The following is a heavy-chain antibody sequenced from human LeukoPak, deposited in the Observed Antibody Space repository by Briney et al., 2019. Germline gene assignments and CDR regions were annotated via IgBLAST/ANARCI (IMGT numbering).Heavy chain of an antibody. CDR2: IYPGDSDT. J-gene: IGHJ3*01. CDR1: GYTFANHW. D-gene: IGHD1-7*01. CDR3: ARTRGTTLILGSPFDV. V-gene: IGHV5-51*01. Sequence: GESLNISCRASGYTFANHWIIWVRQMRGKGLEWMGSIYPGDSDTRHSPSLQGLVTISAAKSISTAFLQWNTLKPSDTDTYYCARTRGTTLILGSPFDVWGQGTMVTVSS.